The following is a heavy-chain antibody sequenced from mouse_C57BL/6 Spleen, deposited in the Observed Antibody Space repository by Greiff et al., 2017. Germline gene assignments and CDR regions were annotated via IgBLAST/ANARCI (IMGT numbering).Heavy chain of an antibody. J-gene: IGHJ3*01. V-gene: IGHV1-55*01. Sequence: VQLQQPGAELVKPGASVKMSCKASGYTFTSYWLTWVKQRPGQGLEWIGDIYPGSGSTNYNEKFKSKATLTVDTSSSTAYMQLSSLTSEDSAVYYCAIYYDYDRGAWFAYWGQGTLVTVSA. CDR1: GYTFTSYW. D-gene: IGHD2-4*01. CDR3: AIYYDYDRGAWFAY. CDR2: IYPGSGST.